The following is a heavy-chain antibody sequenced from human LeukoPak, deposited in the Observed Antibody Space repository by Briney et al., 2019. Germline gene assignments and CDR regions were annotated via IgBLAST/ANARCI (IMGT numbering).Heavy chain of an antibody. J-gene: IGHJ4*02. D-gene: IGHD3-9*01. CDR2: IYTSGST. V-gene: IGHV4-61*02. Sequence: PSETLSLTCTVSGGSISSGSYYWSWIRQPAGKGLEWIGRIYTSGSTNYNPSLKSRVTISVDTSKNQFSLKLSSVTAADTAVYYCARLTESRYDILTGYYYWGQGTLVTVSS. CDR3: ARLTESRYDILTGYYY. CDR1: GGSISSGSYY.